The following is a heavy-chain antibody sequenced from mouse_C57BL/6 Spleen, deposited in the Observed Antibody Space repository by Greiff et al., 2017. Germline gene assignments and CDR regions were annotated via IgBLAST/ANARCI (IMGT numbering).Heavy chain of an antibody. CDR3: ARAGDGYSFAY. J-gene: IGHJ3*01. D-gene: IGHD2-3*01. CDR2: ISDGGSYT. V-gene: IGHV5-4*01. CDR1: GFTFSSSA. Sequence: EVQVVESGGGLVKPGGSLKLSCAASGFTFSSSAMSWVRQTPEKRLEWVATISDGGSYTYYPDNVKGRFTISRDNAKNNLYLQMSQLKSEDTAMYYCARAGDGYSFAYWGQGTLVTVSA.